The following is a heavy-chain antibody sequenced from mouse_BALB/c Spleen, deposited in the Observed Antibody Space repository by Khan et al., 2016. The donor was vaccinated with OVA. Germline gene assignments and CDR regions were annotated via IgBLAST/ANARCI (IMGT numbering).Heavy chain of an antibody. CDR2: ISGDSSTI. D-gene: IGHD1-1*01. CDR3: ARSYFYGYYFDQ. V-gene: IGHV5-17*02. Sequence: EVMLVESGGGLVQPGGSRKLSCVASGFIFSSFGMHWVRQAPEKGLEWVAYISGDSSTIYYTDTVKGRFPIPRDNPKNTLFLQMTSLRSEDMAMYYCARSYFYGYYFDQWGQGTTLTVSS. J-gene: IGHJ2*01. CDR1: GFIFSSFG.